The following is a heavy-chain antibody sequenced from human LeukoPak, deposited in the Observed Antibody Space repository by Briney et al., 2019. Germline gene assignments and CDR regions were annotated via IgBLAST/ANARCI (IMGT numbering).Heavy chain of an antibody. D-gene: IGHD6-19*01. CDR3: ARGRGWTKFDY. CDR2: IYYSGST. V-gene: IGHV4-59*01. Sequence: SETLSLTCTVSGASISSCYWTWIRQPPGKGPEWIGYIYYSGSTNYNPSLKSRVTISVDTSKNQFSLKLSSVTAVDTAVYYCARGRGWTKFDYWGQGTLVTVSS. CDR1: GASISSCY. J-gene: IGHJ4*02.